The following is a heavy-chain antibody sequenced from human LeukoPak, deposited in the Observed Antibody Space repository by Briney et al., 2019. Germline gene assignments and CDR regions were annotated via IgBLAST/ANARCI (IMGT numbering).Heavy chain of an antibody. J-gene: IGHJ3*01. D-gene: IGHD2-15*01. CDR3: ARACSGGSCYLAAFDV. Sequence: GGSLRLSCAVSGFTFSSYAMNWVRQAPGKGLEWVSVISGSSDSTYYADSVKGRFTISRDNSKNTLYLLMNSLRAEDTAVYYCARACSGGSCYLAAFDVWGQGTMVTVSS. V-gene: IGHV3-23*01. CDR2: ISGSSDST. CDR1: GFTFSSYA.